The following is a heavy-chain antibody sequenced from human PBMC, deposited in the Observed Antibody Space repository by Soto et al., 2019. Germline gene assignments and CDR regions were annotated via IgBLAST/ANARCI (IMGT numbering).Heavy chain of an antibody. CDR2: IWYDGSNK. CDR1: GFTFSSYG. D-gene: IGHD2-15*01. Sequence: QVQLVESGGGVVQPGRSLRLSCAASGFTFSSYGMHWVRQAPGKGLEWVAVIWYDGSNKYYADSVKGRFTISRDNSKNTLYLQMNSLRAEDTAVYYCARDPRGDCSGGSCYYDAFDIWGQGTMVTVSS. J-gene: IGHJ3*02. CDR3: ARDPRGDCSGGSCYYDAFDI. V-gene: IGHV3-33*01.